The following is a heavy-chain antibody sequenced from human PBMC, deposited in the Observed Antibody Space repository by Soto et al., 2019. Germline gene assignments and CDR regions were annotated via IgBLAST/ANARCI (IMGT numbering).Heavy chain of an antibody. D-gene: IGHD6-13*01. J-gene: IGHJ4*02. CDR1: GFTFSSYS. V-gene: IGHV3-21*01. CDR3: ARDPPTIASAGREDY. CDR2: ISSSSSYI. Sequence: GGSLRLSCAASGFTFSSYSMNWVRQAPGKGLEWVSSISSSSSYIYYADSVKGRFTISRDNAKNSLYLQMNSLRAEDTAVYYFARDPPTIASAGREDYWGQGTLVTVSS.